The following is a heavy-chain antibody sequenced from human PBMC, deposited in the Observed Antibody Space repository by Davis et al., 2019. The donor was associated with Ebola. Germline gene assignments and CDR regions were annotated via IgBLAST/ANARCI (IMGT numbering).Heavy chain of an antibody. Sequence: PGGSLRLSCAASGFTFSDYWMSWVRQAPGKGLEWVANIKHDGVEKNYVPSVKGRFTISRDNSKNTLYLQMNSLTAEDTAVYYCAREGDTAMALYYYGMDVWGQGTTVTVSS. CDR3: AREGDTAMALYYYGMDV. CDR2: IKHDGVEK. J-gene: IGHJ6*02. V-gene: IGHV3-7*01. D-gene: IGHD5-18*01. CDR1: GFTFSDYW.